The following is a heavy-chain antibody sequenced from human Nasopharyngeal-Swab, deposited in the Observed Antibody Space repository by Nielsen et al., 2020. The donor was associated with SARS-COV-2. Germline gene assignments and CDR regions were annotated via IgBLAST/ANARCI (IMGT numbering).Heavy chain of an antibody. J-gene: IGHJ3*02. CDR2: IKQDGSEK. CDR1: GFSFSSDW. Sequence: GGSLTLSCAASGFSFSSDWMSWVRQAPGKGLEWVANIKQDGSEKYYVDSVKGRFTISRDNAKNSLYLQMNSLRAEDTAVYYCARNYYDILTGYPDAFDIWGQGTMVTVSS. D-gene: IGHD3-9*01. CDR3: ARNYYDILTGYPDAFDI. V-gene: IGHV3-7*01.